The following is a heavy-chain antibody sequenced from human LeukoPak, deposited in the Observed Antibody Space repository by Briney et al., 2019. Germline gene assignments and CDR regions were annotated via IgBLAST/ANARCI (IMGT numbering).Heavy chain of an antibody. D-gene: IGHD5-18*01. CDR1: GFTFNSYW. J-gene: IGHJ4*02. V-gene: IGHV3-7*01. CDR3: ARDRWGYSYGGD. CDR2: IKQDGSEK. Sequence: PGGSLRLSCAASGFTFNSYWMSWVRQAPGKGLEWVANIKQDGSEKFYVDSVKGRFTISRDNAKNSVYLQMNSLRDEDTAVYYCARDRWGYSYGGDWGQGTLVTVSS.